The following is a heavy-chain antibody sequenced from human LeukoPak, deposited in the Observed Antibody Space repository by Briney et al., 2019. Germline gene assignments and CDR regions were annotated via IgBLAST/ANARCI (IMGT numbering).Heavy chain of an antibody. CDR2: IYTSGST. CDR3: ARSPDYYYYMDV. V-gene: IGHV4-59*10. Sequence: SETLSLTCAVYGGSFSGYYWSWIRQPAGKGLEWIGRIYTSGSTNYNPSLKSRVTISVDTSKNQFSLKLSSVTAADTAVYYCARSPDYYYYMDVWGKGTTVTVSS. J-gene: IGHJ6*03. CDR1: GGSFSGYY.